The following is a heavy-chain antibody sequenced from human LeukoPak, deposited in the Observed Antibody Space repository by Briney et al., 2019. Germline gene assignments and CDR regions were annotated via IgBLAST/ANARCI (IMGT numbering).Heavy chain of an antibody. CDR3: ARDSCGGDCYPGSYAFDI. Sequence: ASVKVSCKASGSTFSSYAISWVRQAPGQGLEWMGGIIPIFGTANYAQKFQGRVTITTDESTSTAYMELSSLRSEDTAVYYCARDSCGGDCYPGSYAFDIWGQGTMVTVSS. CDR2: IIPIFGTA. CDR1: GSTFSSYA. J-gene: IGHJ3*02. D-gene: IGHD2-21*02. V-gene: IGHV1-69*05.